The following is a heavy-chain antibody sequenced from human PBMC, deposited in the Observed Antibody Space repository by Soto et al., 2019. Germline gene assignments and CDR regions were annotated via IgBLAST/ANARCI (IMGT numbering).Heavy chain of an antibody. CDR1: GFTVSSNY. Sequence: GGSLRLSCAASGFTVSSNYMSWVRQAPGKGLEWVSVIYSGGSTYYADSVKGRFTISRDNSKNTLYLQMNSLRAEDTAVYYCAEGIAAAGTYYYMDVWGKGTTVTVSS. J-gene: IGHJ6*03. V-gene: IGHV3-66*01. CDR3: AEGIAAAGTYYYMDV. D-gene: IGHD6-13*01. CDR2: IYSGGST.